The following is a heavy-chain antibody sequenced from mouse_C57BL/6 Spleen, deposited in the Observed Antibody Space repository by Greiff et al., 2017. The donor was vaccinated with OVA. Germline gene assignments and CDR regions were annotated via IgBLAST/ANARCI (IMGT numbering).Heavy chain of an antibody. V-gene: IGHV3-6*01. Sequence: EVQRVESGPGLVKPSQSLSLTCSATGYSITSGYYWNWIRQFPGNKLEWMGYISYDGSNNYNPSLKNRISLTRDTSKNQFFLKLNSVTTEDTATYYCAREGDYPWFAYWGQGTLVTVSA. CDR2: ISYDGSN. J-gene: IGHJ3*01. CDR1: GYSITSGYY. CDR3: AREGDYPWFAY. D-gene: IGHD5-5*01.